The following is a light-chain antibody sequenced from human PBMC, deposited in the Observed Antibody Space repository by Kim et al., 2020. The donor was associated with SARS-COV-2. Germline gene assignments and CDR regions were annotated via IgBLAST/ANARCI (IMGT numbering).Light chain of an antibody. J-gene: IGLJ2*01. Sequence: SYEPTQPPSVSVSPGQTASITCSGDKLGEKYACWYQQKPGQSPVLVIYQDTKRPSGIPERFSGSNSGNTATLTISGTQAMDEADYYCQTWDSITVVFGGGTQLTVL. CDR3: QTWDSITVV. V-gene: IGLV3-1*01. CDR2: QDT. CDR1: KLGEKY.